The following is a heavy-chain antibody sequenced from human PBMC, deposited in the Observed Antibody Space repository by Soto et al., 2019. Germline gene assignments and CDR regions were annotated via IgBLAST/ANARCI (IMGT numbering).Heavy chain of an antibody. V-gene: IGHV3-23*01. CDR1: GFTFSSYG. Sequence: EVQLLESGGGLVQPGGSLRLSCAASGFTFSSYGMSWVRKAPGKGLEWVSAISGSGGTTYYADSVKGLFTFSRDNSKNTLYLQMNSLRASDTAVHYCAKPANGWFSALHICGQGIMVNVSS. CDR3: AKPANGWFSALHI. D-gene: IGHD6-19*01. J-gene: IGHJ3*02. CDR2: ISGSGGTT.